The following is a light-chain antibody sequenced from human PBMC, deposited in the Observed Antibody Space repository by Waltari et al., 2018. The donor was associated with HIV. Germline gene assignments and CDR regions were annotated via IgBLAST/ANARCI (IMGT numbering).Light chain of an antibody. CDR1: SSDVGGYDY. CDR2: GVS. Sequence: QSALTQPASVSGSPGQSVTIYCAGTSSDVGGYDYVSWYQQRPGKAPKLIIFGVSNRPSGVSSRFSGSKSGRTASLTVSGLQAEDEADYYCTSYSTNKNVLFGGGTKVTVL. J-gene: IGLJ2*01. V-gene: IGLV2-14*01. CDR3: TSYSTNKNVL.